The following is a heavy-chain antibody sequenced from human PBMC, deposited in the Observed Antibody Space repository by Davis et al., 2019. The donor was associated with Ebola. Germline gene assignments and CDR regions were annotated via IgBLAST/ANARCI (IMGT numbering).Heavy chain of an antibody. D-gene: IGHD6-13*01. Sequence: AASVKVSCKASGGTFSSYAISWVRQAPGQGLEWMGWIIPIFGTANYAQKFQGRVTITADEFTSTAYMELSSLRPEDTAVYYCARDKQQLVLKYFDYWGQGTLVTVSS. J-gene: IGHJ4*02. CDR3: ARDKQQLVLKYFDY. CDR2: IIPIFGTA. V-gene: IGHV1-69*13. CDR1: GGTFSSYA.